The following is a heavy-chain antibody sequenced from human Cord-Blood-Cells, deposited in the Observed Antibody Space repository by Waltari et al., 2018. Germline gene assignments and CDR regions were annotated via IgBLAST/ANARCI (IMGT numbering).Heavy chain of an antibody. V-gene: IGHV3-7*01. CDR2: INQDGSEK. J-gene: IGHJ4*02. Sequence: EVQLVESGGGLVQPGGSLRLSCAASGITFSSYWMSWVRQAPGKGLGWVANINQDGSEKYYVDSVKGRFTISRDNAKNSLYLQMNSLRAEDTAVYYCARDEGLGDFDYWGQGTLVTVSS. CDR1: GITFSSYW. CDR3: ARDEGLGDFDY. D-gene: IGHD3-16*01.